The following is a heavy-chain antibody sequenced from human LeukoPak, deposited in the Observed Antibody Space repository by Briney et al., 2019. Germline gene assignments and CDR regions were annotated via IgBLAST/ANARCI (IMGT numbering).Heavy chain of an antibody. CDR1: GGSISSGGYY. CDR3: ARAGSGSYYGLFDP. D-gene: IGHD3-10*01. Sequence: SQTLSLTCTVSGGSISSGGYYWSWLRQHPGKGLEWIGYIYYSGSTYYNPSLKSRVSISADTSKNQFSLKLSSVTAADTAVYYCARAGSGSYYGLFDPWGQGTLVTVSS. CDR2: IYYSGST. V-gene: IGHV4-31*03. J-gene: IGHJ5*02.